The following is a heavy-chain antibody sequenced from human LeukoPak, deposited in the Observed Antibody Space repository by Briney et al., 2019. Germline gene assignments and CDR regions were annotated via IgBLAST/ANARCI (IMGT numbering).Heavy chain of an antibody. D-gene: IGHD6-6*01. CDR2: INHSGST. CDR3: ASRIAARPEEWFDP. V-gene: IGHV4-34*01. J-gene: IGHJ5*02. Sequence: SETLSLTCAVYGGSFSGYYWSWIRQPPGKGLEWIGEINHSGSTNYNPSLKSRVTISVDTSKNQFSLKLSSVTAADTAVYYCASRIAARPEEWFDPWGQGTLVTVSS. CDR1: GGSFSGYY.